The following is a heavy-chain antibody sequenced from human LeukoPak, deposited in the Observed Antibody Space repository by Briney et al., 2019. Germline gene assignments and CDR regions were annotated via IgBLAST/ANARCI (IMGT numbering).Heavy chain of an antibody. J-gene: IGHJ4*02. CDR1: GFRFSSQE. V-gene: IGHV3-48*03. CDR2: MSKDGRTI. CDR3: ARGSFTGFDLYFDS. Sequence: GGSLRLSCAASGFRFSSQEMAWVCQAPGKGLEWVSYMSKDGRTIYYADSVKGRFTISRDNTRNSLFLHLNSLRADDTAFYYCARGSFTGFDLYFDSWGQGTLVTVSS. D-gene: IGHD5-12*01.